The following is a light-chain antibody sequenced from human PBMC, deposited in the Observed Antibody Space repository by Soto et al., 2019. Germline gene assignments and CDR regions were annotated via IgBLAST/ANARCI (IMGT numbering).Light chain of an antibody. CDR2: DVS. CDR1: QSVSNS. J-gene: IGKJ5*01. CDR3: HQRYNWPRVT. V-gene: IGKV3-11*01. Sequence: EILLTQSPSTLSSYPVAIVTLSCRASQSVSNSLAWYQQKPGQPPRLLIYDVSNRATGIPARFSGSGSGTDFTLTITSLEPEDFAVYFCHQRYNWPRVTFGQGTRLEIK.